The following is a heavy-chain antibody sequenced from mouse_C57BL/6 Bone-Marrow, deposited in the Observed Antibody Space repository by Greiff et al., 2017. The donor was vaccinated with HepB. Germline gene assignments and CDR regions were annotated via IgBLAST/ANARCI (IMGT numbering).Heavy chain of an antibody. CDR3: ARSPHYYGSSSRYFDV. Sequence: VQLQQPGAELVRPGSSVKLSCKASGYTFTSYWMHWVKQRPEQGLEWIGRIDPANGNTKYAPKFQGKATITADTSSNTAYLQLSSLTSEDTAIYYCARSPHYYGSSSRYFDVWGTGTTVTVSS. D-gene: IGHD1-1*01. J-gene: IGHJ1*03. CDR2: IDPANGNT. V-gene: IGHV14-3*01. CDR1: GYTFTSYW.